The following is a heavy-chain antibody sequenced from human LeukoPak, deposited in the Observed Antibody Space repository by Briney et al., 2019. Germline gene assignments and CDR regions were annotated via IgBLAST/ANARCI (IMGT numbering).Heavy chain of an antibody. J-gene: IGHJ3*02. Sequence: GGSLRLSCAASGFTFSSYSMNWVRQAPGKGLEWVSSISSSSSYIYYADSVKGRFTISRDNAKNSLYLQMNSLRAEDTAVYYCARGSIAARLQDAFDIWGQGTMVTVSS. V-gene: IGHV3-21*01. CDR2: ISSSSSYI. D-gene: IGHD6-6*01. CDR3: ARGSIAARLQDAFDI. CDR1: GFTFSSYS.